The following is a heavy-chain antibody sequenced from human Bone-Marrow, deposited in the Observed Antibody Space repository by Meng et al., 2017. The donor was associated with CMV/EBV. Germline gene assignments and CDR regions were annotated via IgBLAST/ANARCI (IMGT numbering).Heavy chain of an antibody. CDR2: IRSKAYGGTT. Sequence: GESLKISCTAFGFTFGDYPMSWVRQAPGKGLEWVGFIRSKAYGGTTEYAASVKGRFTISRDDSKSIAYLQMNSLKTEDTAVYYCASCRSDLSADDWGQGTLVTVSS. V-gene: IGHV3-49*04. D-gene: IGHD2-15*01. CDR3: ASCRSDLSADD. CDR1: GFTFGDYP. J-gene: IGHJ4*02.